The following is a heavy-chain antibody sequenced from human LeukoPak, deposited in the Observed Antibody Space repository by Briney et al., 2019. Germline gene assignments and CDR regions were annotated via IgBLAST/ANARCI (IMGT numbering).Heavy chain of an antibody. V-gene: IGHV3-74*01. Sequence: GGSLRLSCAASGFTFSSYWMHWVRQAPGKGLVWVSRINTDGSSTSYTDSVKGRFTISRDNAKNTLYLQMNSLRAEDTAVYYCARALQWLAFDYWGQGTLVTVSS. CDR2: INTDGSST. J-gene: IGHJ4*02. D-gene: IGHD6-19*01. CDR1: GFTFSSYW. CDR3: ARALQWLAFDY.